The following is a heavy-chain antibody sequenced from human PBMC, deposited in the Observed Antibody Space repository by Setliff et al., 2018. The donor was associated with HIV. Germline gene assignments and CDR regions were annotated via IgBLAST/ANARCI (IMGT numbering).Heavy chain of an antibody. J-gene: IGHJ5*02. CDR1: GYSLSSGYY. Sequence: PSETLSLTCSVSGYSLSSGYYWGWIRQPPGKGLEWIGSIYHSGSTYYTPSLKSRVTISLDTSKNQFSLKLTSVTAADTAVYYCARGGTSSNWFGPWGQGTLVTVSS. CDR2: IYHSGST. D-gene: IGHD2-2*01. CDR3: ARGGTSSNWFGP. V-gene: IGHV4-38-2*02.